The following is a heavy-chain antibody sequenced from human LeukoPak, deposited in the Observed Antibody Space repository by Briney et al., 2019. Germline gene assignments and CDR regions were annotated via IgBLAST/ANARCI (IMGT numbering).Heavy chain of an antibody. V-gene: IGHV3-7*01. CDR3: ARSFSSSWPDAFDI. Sequence: TGGSPRLSCAASGFTFSSYWMNWVRQAPGKGLEWVANIKQDGSEKYYVDSVKGRFTISRDNAKNSLYLQMNSLRAEDTAVYNCARSFSSSWPDAFDIWGQGTMVTVSS. J-gene: IGHJ3*02. CDR1: GFTFSSYW. D-gene: IGHD6-13*01. CDR2: IKQDGSEK.